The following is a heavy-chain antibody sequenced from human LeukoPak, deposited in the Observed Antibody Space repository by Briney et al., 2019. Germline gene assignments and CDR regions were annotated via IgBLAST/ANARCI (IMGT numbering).Heavy chain of an antibody. D-gene: IGHD1-1*01. CDR3: ASDLTGALTFDY. V-gene: IGHV4-38-2*02. CDR1: GYSISSGYY. Sequence: SETLSLTCTVSGYSISSGYYWGWIRQPPGKGLEWIGYIYYSGSTNYNPSLKSRVTISVDTSKNQFSLKLSSVTAADTAVYYCASDLTGALTFDYWGQGTLVTVSS. CDR2: IYYSGST. J-gene: IGHJ4*02.